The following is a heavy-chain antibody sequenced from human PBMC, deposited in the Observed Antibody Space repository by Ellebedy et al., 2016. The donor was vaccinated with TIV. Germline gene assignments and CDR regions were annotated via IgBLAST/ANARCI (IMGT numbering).Heavy chain of an antibody. CDR2: IYSTGST. J-gene: IGHJ4*02. CDR1: GGSISGYY. V-gene: IGHV4-4*07. D-gene: IGHD5-12*01. CDR3: ARYSGYDYENYFDY. Sequence: MPSETLSLTCTISGGSISGYYWTWIRQTAGKGLEWIGRIYSTGSTNYNPSLKSRVTMSVDTSKNQFSLKLSAVTAADTAVYYCARYSGYDYENYFDYWGQGTLVTVSS.